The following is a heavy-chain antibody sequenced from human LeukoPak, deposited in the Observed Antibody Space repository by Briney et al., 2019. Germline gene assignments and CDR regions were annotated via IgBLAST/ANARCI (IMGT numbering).Heavy chain of an antibody. Sequence: GGSLRLSCAASGFTFSSFAMSWVRQAPGKGLEWVSVISGSGGSTYYADSVKGRFTISRDNAKNSLYLQINSLRAGDTAVYYCARSSYSSSSSVWGQGTMVTVSS. J-gene: IGHJ3*01. CDR2: ISGSGGST. D-gene: IGHD6-6*01. CDR1: GFTFSSFA. V-gene: IGHV3-23*01. CDR3: ARSSYSSSSSV.